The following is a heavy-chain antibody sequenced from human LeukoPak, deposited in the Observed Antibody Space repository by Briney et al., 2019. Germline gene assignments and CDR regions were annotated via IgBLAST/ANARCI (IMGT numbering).Heavy chain of an antibody. CDR2: IYYSGSP. CDR1: GGSIASDSYF. CDR3: VRGVGFWSGYYSDY. Sequence: SETLSLTCTVSGGSIASDSYFWAWIRQPPGKGLEWIGSIYYSGSPHYNPSLQSRATISVDTSKNHFSLKLSSVTAADTAVYYCVRGVGFWSGYYSDYWGQGTLVTVSS. D-gene: IGHD3-3*01. V-gene: IGHV4-39*02. J-gene: IGHJ4*02.